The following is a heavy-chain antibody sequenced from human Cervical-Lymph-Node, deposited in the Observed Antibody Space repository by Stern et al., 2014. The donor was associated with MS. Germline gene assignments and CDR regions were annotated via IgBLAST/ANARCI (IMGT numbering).Heavy chain of an antibody. CDR3: ARDRPIAVAGTRERTDY. CDR2: ISAYNGNT. V-gene: IGHV1-18*01. CDR1: GYTFTSYG. D-gene: IGHD6-19*01. J-gene: IGHJ4*02. Sequence: VQLVESGAEVKKPGASVKVSCKASGYTFTSYGISWVRQAPGQGLEWMGWISAYNGNTNYAQKLQGRVTMTTDTSTSTAYMELRSLRSDDTAVYYCARDRPIAVAGTRERTDYWGQGTLVTVSS.